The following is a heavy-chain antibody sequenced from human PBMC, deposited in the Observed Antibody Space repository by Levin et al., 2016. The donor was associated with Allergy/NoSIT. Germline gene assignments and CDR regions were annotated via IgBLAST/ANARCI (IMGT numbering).Heavy chain of an antibody. Sequence: WIRQPPGKGLEWVAVISYDGSNKYYADSVKGRFTISRDNSKNTLYLQMNSLRAEDTAVYYCARGEIVVVSYFDYWGQGTLVTVSS. D-gene: IGHD3-22*01. CDR2: ISYDGSNK. J-gene: IGHJ4*02. CDR3: ARGEIVVVSYFDY. V-gene: IGHV3-30*04.